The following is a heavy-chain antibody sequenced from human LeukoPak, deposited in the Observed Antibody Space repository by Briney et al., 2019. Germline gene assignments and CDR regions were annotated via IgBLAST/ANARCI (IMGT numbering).Heavy chain of an antibody. CDR1: GGSISSYY. D-gene: IGHD5-18*01. V-gene: IGHV4-59*01. J-gene: IGHJ4*02. CDR2: IYYSGST. Sequence: SETLSLTCTVSGGSISSYYWSWIRQPPGKGLAWIGYIYYSGSTNYNPSLKSRVTISVGTSKNQFSLKLSSVTAADTAVYYCARGGYSYGYGVPFDYWGQGTLVTVSS. CDR3: ARGGYSYGYGVPFDY.